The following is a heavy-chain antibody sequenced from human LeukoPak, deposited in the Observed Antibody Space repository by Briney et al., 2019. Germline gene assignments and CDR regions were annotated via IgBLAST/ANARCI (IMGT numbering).Heavy chain of an antibody. D-gene: IGHD1-26*01. CDR2: IVGDGSST. V-gene: IGHV3-23*01. CDR1: GFNFRMYA. CDR3: AKDSIYGDGKWDIDY. J-gene: IGHJ4*02. Sequence: GVSLRLSCAAPGFNFRMYAMSWVRLAPGKGLEWVSGIVGDGSSTYYADSVKGRFTISKDYSKNTLYLQMNSLSAEDTAMYYCAKDSIYGDGKWDIDYWGQGTLVTVSS.